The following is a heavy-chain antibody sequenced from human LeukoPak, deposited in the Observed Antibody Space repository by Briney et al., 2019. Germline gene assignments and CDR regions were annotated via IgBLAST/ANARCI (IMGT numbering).Heavy chain of an antibody. Sequence: EGSLGLSCAAPGFMFHDYAIHWVRQAPGKGLEWVSLISGDGGSTFYADSVKGRFTISRDNSKNSLYLQMNSLRSDDTALYYCARESESSGWYDYWGQGTLVTVSS. CDR1: GFMFHDYA. D-gene: IGHD6-19*01. V-gene: IGHV3-43*02. CDR3: ARESESSGWYDY. CDR2: ISGDGGST. J-gene: IGHJ4*02.